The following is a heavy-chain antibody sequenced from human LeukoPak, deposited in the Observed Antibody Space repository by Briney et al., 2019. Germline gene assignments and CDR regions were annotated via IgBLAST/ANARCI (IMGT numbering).Heavy chain of an antibody. J-gene: IGHJ4*02. CDR3: AREPRGGYIDY. V-gene: IGHV1-18*01. D-gene: IGHD2-15*01. CDR1: GYTFTSYG. CDR2: ISAYNGNT. Sequence: GASVKVSCKASGYTFTSYGISWVRQAPGQGLEWMGWISAYNGNTNYAQKLQGRVTMTTDTSTSTAYMELSSLRSEDTAVYYCAREPRGGYIDYWGQGTLVTVSS.